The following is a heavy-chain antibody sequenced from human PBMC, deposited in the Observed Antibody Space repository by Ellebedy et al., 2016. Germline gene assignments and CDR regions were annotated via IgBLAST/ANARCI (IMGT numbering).Heavy chain of an antibody. CDR1: GHTFTNYD. CDR2: MNPYSGDT. V-gene: IGHV1-8*01. Sequence: ASVKVSCXASGHTFTNYDINWVRQATGQGLEWMGWMNPYSGDTAYAQKFRGRVTMTWNTSISTAYMELNSLRSEDTAVYYCASVPDYWGQGTLVTVSS. D-gene: IGHD6-6*01. CDR3: ASVPDY. J-gene: IGHJ4*02.